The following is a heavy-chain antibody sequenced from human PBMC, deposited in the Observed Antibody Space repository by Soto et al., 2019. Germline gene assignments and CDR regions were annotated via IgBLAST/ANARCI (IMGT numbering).Heavy chain of an antibody. CDR2: INHDASER. J-gene: IGHJ6*02. V-gene: IGHV3-7*01. CDR1: GFTFSPYW. D-gene: IGHD1-1*01. CDR3: ARGRETAAGFKYYYGMDV. Sequence: GGSVRLSCVASGFTFSPYWMTWVRQAPGKGLEWVATINHDASERYYVDSVKGRFTISRENARDSLYLQMNSLRVEDTAVYYCARGRETAAGFKYYYGMDVWGHGTTVTVSS.